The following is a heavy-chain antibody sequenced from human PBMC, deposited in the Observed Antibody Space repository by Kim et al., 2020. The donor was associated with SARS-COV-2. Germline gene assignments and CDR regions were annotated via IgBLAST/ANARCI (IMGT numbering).Heavy chain of an antibody. J-gene: IGHJ3*02. CDR2: IYTSGST. Sequence: SETLSLTCTVSGCSISSYYWSWIRQPAGKGLEWIGRIYTSGSTNYNPSLKSRVTMSVDTSKNQFSLKLSSVTAADTAVYYCARGVRRGRFEDDAFDIWGQGTMVTVSS. CDR1: GCSISSYY. CDR3: ARGVRRGRFEDDAFDI. V-gene: IGHV4-4*07. D-gene: IGHD3-10*01.